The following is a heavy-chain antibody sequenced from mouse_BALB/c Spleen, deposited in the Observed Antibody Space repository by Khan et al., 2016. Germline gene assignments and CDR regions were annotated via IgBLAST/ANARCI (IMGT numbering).Heavy chain of an antibody. CDR3: VYYYGSSGAMDY. J-gene: IGHJ4*01. CDR1: GFTFSSYA. D-gene: IGHD1-1*01. CDR2: ISSGGSYT. V-gene: IGHV5-9-3*01. Sequence: EVELVESGGGLVKPGGSLKLSCAASGFTFSSYAMSWVRQTPEKRLEWVATISSGGSYTYYPDSVKGRFTISRDNAKNTLYLQMSSLRSEDTARDYCVYYYGSSGAMDYWGQGTSVTVSS.